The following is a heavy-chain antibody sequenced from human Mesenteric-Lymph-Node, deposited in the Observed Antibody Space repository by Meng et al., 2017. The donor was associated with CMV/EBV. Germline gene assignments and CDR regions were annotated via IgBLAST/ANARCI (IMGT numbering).Heavy chain of an antibody. V-gene: IGHV3-21*01. CDR3: AGDDCSGGDCYKRGFDI. D-gene: IGHD2-21*02. CDR1: FTFCFYS. CDR2: MSGSTRYI. J-gene: IGHJ3*02. Sequence: FTFCFYSMDWVRQAPGKGLGWVSSMSGSTRYIYYADSVKGRFTISRDNARTSLYLQMNSLRADDTAVYYCAGDDCSGGDCYKRGFDIWGQGTMVTVSS.